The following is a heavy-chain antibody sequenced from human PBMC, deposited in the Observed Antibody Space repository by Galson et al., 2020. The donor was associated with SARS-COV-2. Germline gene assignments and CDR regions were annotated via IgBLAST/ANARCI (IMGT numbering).Heavy chain of an antibody. CDR1: GYTFTSYY. CDR2: INPSGGST. Sequence: ASVKVSCKASGYTFTSYYMHWVRQAPGQGLEWMGIINPSGGSTSYAQKFQGRVTMTRDTSTSTVYMELSSLRSEDTAVYYCARGGALVRGVISVKDYWGQGTLVTVSS. D-gene: IGHD3-10*01. CDR3: ARGGALVRGVISVKDY. V-gene: IGHV1-46*03. J-gene: IGHJ4*02.